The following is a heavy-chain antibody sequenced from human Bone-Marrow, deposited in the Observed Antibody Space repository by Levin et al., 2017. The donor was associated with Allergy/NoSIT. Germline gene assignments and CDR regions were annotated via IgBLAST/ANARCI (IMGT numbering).Heavy chain of an antibody. D-gene: IGHD5-12*01. V-gene: IGHV3-23*01. J-gene: IGHJ1*01. CDR1: GFTFSSYA. CDR2: ISGSGGST. Sequence: GGSLRLSCAASGFTFSSYAMSWVRQAPGKGLEWVSAISGSGGSTYYADSVKGRFTISRDNSKNTLYLQMNSLRAEDTAVYYCAKDLFLGDIVATTKKYFQHWGQGTLVTVSS. CDR3: AKDLFLGDIVATTKKYFQH.